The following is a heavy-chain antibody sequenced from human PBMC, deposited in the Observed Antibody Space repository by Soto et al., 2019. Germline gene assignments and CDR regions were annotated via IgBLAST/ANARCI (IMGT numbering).Heavy chain of an antibody. V-gene: IGHV3-74*01. CDR3: ARDDYVGLGY. CDR2: INSDGSST. CDR1: GFTFSSYW. Sequence: EVQLVESGGGLVQPGGSLRLSCAASGFTFSSYWMHWVRQAPGKGLVWVSRINSDGSSTSYADSVKGRFTTSRDTAKNTPYFKMNSLRAEDTAVYYCARDDYVGLGYWGGGSLVTVS. D-gene: IGHD4-17*01. J-gene: IGHJ4*02.